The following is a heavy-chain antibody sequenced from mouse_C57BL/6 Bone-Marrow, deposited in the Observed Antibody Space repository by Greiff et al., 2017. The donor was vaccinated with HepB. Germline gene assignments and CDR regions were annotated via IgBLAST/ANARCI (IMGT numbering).Heavy chain of an antibody. Sequence: EVKLMESGPGLVKPSQSLSLTCSVPGYSITSGYYWNWIRQFPGNKLEWMGYISYDGSNNYNPSLKNRISITRDTSKNQFFLKLNSVTTEDTATYYCAREDSTMITRVLDYWGQGTTLTVSS. J-gene: IGHJ2*01. CDR1: GYSITSGYY. CDR2: ISYDGSN. V-gene: IGHV3-6*01. D-gene: IGHD2-4*01. CDR3: AREDSTMITRVLDY.